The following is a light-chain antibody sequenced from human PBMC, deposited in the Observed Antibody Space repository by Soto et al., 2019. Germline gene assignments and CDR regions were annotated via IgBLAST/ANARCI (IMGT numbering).Light chain of an antibody. J-gene: IGLJ2*01. CDR2: EVR. CDR1: MRDVGAYNL. CDR3: SSYTSKSSLI. V-gene: IGLV2-14*01. Sequence: QSALTQPASVSGSPGQSITISCAGTMRDVGAYNLVSWYQQHPGRAPQLIIYEVRNRPSGIAFRFSGSKSGNTASLTISGLQAEDEADYYCSSYTSKSSLIFGGGTKLTVL.